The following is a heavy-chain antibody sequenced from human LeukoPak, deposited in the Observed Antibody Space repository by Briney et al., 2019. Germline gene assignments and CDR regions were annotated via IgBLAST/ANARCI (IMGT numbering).Heavy chain of an antibody. D-gene: IGHD5-24*01. CDR1: GGSISSSSYY. CDR2: IYYSGST. CDR3: ARTARDGYNMDYYYYMDV. J-gene: IGHJ6*03. V-gene: IGHV4-39*01. Sequence: SETLSLTCTVSGGSISSSSYYWGWLRQPPGKGLEWIGSIYYSGSTYYNPSLKSRVTISVDTSKNQFSLKLSSVTAADTAVYYCARTARDGYNMDYYYYMDVWGKGTTVTISS.